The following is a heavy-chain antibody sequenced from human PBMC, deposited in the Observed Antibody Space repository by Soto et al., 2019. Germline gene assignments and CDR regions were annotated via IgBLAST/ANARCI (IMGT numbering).Heavy chain of an antibody. CDR1: GFTFSSYS. CDR2: ISSSSSTI. D-gene: IGHD2-15*01. J-gene: IGHJ6*03. V-gene: IGHV3-48*01. CDR3: ARASRYCSGGSCYSPSVYYYYYMDV. Sequence: GGSLRLSCAASGFTFSSYSMNWVRQAPGKGLEWVSYISSSSSTIYYADSVKGRFTISRDNAKNSLYLQMNSLRAEDTAVYYCARASRYCSGGSCYSPSVYYYYYMDVWGKGTTVTVSS.